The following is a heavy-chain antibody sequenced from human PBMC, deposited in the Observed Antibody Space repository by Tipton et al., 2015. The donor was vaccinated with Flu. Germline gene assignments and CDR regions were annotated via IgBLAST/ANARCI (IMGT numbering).Heavy chain of an antibody. CDR2: MYSSGTT. CDR1: GGSISSFY. D-gene: IGHD3-10*01. V-gene: IGHV4-4*07. J-gene: IGHJ6*02. CDR3: ARDDGDYGSESYHYYYGMDV. Sequence: TLSLTCTVSGGSISSFYWSWIRQPAGKGLEWIGRMYSSGTTKYNPSLKSRVTISVDTSKNQFSLKLSSVTAADTAVYYCARDDGDYGSESYHYYYGMDVWGQGTTVTVSS.